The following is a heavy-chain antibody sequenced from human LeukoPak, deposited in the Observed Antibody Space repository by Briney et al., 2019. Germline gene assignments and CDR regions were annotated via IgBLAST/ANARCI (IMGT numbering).Heavy chain of an antibody. CDR3: ASGVDYYDSSGYVPVQH. CDR2: ISYDGSNK. D-gene: IGHD3-22*01. Sequence: GGSLRLSCAASGFTFSSYAMSWVRQAPGKGLEWVAVISYDGSNKYYADSVKGRFTISRDNSKNTLYLQMNSLRAEDTAVYYCASGVDYYDSSGYVPVQHWGQGTLVTVSS. V-gene: IGHV3-30*03. CDR1: GFTFSSYA. J-gene: IGHJ1*01.